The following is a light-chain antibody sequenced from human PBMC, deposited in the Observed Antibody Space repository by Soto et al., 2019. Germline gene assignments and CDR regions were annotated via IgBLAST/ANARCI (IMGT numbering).Light chain of an antibody. CDR2: DAS. CDR1: QDISTY. V-gene: IGKV1-33*01. J-gene: IGKJ3*01. CDR3: QQYDNLFT. Sequence: DIQMTQSPCSLSASVGDRVTITCQASQDISTYLNWYQHQPGKAPKLLIYDASKLETGVPSRFSGSGSGTDFTLIITSLQPEDIATYYCQQYDNLFTFGPGTKV.